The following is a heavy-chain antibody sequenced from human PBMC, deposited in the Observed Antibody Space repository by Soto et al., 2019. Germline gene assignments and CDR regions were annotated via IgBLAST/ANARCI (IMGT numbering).Heavy chain of an antibody. CDR2: ISAYNGNT. V-gene: IGHV1-18*04. D-gene: IGHD3-10*01. J-gene: IGHJ6*02. CDR3: AREARAVYGSGSYYYYYYGMDV. CDR1: GYTFTSYG. Sequence: ASVKVSCKASGYTFTSYGISWVRQAPGQGLEWMGWISAYNGNTNYAQKLQGRVTMTTDTSTSTAYMELRSLRSDDTAVYYCAREARAVYGSGSYYYYYYGMDVWGQGTTVTVSS.